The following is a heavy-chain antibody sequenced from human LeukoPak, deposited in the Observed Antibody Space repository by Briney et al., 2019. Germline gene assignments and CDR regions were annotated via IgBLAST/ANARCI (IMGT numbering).Heavy chain of an antibody. Sequence: SETLSLTCTVSGGSISSYYWSWIRQPPGKGLEWIGYIYYSGSTNYNPSLKSRVTISVDTSKNQFSLKLNSVTAADTAVYYCARLQGGSTAVFDYWGQGTLVSVSS. CDR1: GGSISSYY. CDR3: ARLQGGSTAVFDY. V-gene: IGHV4-59*01. D-gene: IGHD1-26*01. J-gene: IGHJ4*02. CDR2: IYYSGST.